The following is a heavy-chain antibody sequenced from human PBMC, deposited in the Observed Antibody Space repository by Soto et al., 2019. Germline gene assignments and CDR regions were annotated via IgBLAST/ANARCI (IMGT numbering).Heavy chain of an antibody. CDR1: GGTFSSYA. CDR2: IIPIFYTT. Sequence: QVLLVQSGAEVKKPGYSVKVSCKASGGTFSSYAINWVRQAPGQGLEWMGGIIPIFYTTNYAQKFQGRVTITADKSTSTAYMELSSLRSEDTAVYYCASRNSGNDYWGQGTLVTVSS. D-gene: IGHD6-19*01. J-gene: IGHJ4*02. V-gene: IGHV1-69*06. CDR3: ASRNSGNDY.